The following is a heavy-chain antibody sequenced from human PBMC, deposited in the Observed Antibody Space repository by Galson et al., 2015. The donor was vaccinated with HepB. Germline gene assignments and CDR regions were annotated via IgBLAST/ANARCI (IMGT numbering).Heavy chain of an antibody. V-gene: IGHV3-30-3*01. CDR2: ISGDGSNT. CDR3: ARDELGAMGSFDY. D-gene: IGHD1-26*01. CDR1: GFTFSSYA. J-gene: IGHJ4*02. Sequence: SLRLSCAASGFTFSSYAMHWVRQAPGKGLEWVSAISGDGSNTYYADSVKGRFTISRDISKNTLYLQMNSLRAEDTAVYYCARDELGAMGSFDYWGQGTLVTVSS.